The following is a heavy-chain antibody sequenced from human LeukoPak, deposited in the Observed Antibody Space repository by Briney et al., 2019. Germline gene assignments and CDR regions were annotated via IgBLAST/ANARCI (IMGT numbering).Heavy chain of an antibody. Sequence: ASVKVSCKASGYTFTSYDINWVRQATGQGLEWMGWMNPNSGNTGYAQKFRGRVTMTRNTSISTAYMELSSLRSEDTAVYYCARGRSIAAAKNNWFDPWGQGTLVTVSS. CDR1: GYTFTSYD. J-gene: IGHJ5*02. D-gene: IGHD6-13*01. CDR3: ARGRSIAAAKNNWFDP. V-gene: IGHV1-8*01. CDR2: MNPNSGNT.